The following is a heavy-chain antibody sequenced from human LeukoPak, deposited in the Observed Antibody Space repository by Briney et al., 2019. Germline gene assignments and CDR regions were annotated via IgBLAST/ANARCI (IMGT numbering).Heavy chain of an antibody. CDR3: ARGVEYSSSSGLGY. Sequence: PSETLSLTCTVSGGSISIYYWSWIRQPPGKGLEWIGYIYYSGSTNYNPSLKSRVTISVDTPKNQFSLKLSSVTAADTAVYYCARGVEYSSSSGLGYWGQGTLVTVSS. CDR2: IYYSGST. CDR1: GGSISIYY. J-gene: IGHJ4*02. V-gene: IGHV4-59*01. D-gene: IGHD6-6*01.